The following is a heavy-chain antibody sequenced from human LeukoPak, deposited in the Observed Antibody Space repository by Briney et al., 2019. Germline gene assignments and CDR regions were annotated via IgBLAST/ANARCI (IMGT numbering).Heavy chain of an antibody. J-gene: IGHJ4*02. CDR3: AKDRRIQPLYFFDN. Sequence: GGSLRLSCAASGFTFSGYAMTWVRQAPGKGLEWVSSISDSGDSTYYADSVKGRITISRDNSKNTLYLQMSSLRADDTAVYYCAKDRRIQPLYFFDNWGQGTLVTVSS. CDR1: GFTFSGYA. CDR2: ISDSGDST. V-gene: IGHV3-23*01. D-gene: IGHD5-18*01.